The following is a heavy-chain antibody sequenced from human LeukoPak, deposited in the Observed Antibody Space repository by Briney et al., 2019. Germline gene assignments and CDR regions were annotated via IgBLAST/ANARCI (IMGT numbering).Heavy chain of an antibody. CDR2: ISSRGSTI. Sequence: GGSLRLSGAASGFTFSSYTMNWVRQAPGKGLEWVSHISSRGSTIYYADSVKGRFTISRDNAKNSLYLQMTSLRDEDTAVYYCARDSSGWKYYFDYWGQGTLVTVSS. V-gene: IGHV3-48*02. D-gene: IGHD6-19*01. CDR3: ARDSSGWKYYFDY. J-gene: IGHJ4*02. CDR1: GFTFSSYT.